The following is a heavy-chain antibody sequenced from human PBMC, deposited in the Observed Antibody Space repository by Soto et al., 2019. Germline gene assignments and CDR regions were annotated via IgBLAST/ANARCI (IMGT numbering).Heavy chain of an antibody. Sequence: GGSLRLSCAASGFTFDDYAMHWVRQAPGKGLEWVSGISWNSGSIGYADSVKGRFTISRDNAKNSLYLQMNSLKTEEDTAVYYCTTEERPHNNKVPLVVFDTWGQGTMVTVSS. D-gene: IGHD6-6*01. CDR3: TTEERPHNNKVPLVVFDT. CDR1: GFTFDDYA. V-gene: IGHV3-9*01. CDR2: ISWNSGSI. J-gene: IGHJ3*02.